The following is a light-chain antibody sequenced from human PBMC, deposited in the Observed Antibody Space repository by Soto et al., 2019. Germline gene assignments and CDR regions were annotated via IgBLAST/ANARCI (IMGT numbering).Light chain of an antibody. CDR3: QQYDSVFT. CDR2: GAS. Sequence: DIQMTQSPSSLSASVGDRVTITCQASQGITNYLNWYQQKPGKATKLLIYGASNLETGVPSRFSGSGSGTDFTFTISSLQAEDIATYFCQQYDSVFTFGQGTRLEIK. J-gene: IGKJ5*01. CDR1: QGITNY. V-gene: IGKV1-33*01.